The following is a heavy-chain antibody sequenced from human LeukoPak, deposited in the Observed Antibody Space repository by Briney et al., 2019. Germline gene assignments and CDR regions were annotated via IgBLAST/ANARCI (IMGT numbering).Heavy chain of an antibody. Sequence: GGSLRLSCAASGFTFSSYAMSWVRQAPVKGLEWVAVISYDGNNKYYGDSVKGRFTISRDNSKNTLYLQMNSLRVEDTAVYYCAGGPYDSSGYFDYWGQGTLVTVSS. CDR3: AGGPYDSSGYFDY. CDR2: ISYDGNNK. J-gene: IGHJ4*02. D-gene: IGHD3-22*01. V-gene: IGHV3-30*03. CDR1: GFTFSSYA.